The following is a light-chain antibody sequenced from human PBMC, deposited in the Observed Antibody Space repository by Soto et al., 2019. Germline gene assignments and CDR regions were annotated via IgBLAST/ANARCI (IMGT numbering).Light chain of an antibody. J-gene: IGLJ2*01. V-gene: IGLV2-14*01. CDR1: SSDVANYNF. CDR2: EVG. Sequence: QSALTQPASVSGSPGQSITISCTGTSSDVANYNFVSWYQQHPGKAPKLVIYEVGNRPSGVSNRFSGSKSGNTASLTISGLQVEDEASYYCTSFSSTPRVTFGGGTKLTVL. CDR3: TSFSSTPRVT.